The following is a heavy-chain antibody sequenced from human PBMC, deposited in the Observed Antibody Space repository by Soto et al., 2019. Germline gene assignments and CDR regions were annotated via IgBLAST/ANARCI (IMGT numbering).Heavy chain of an antibody. V-gene: IGHV3-23*01. D-gene: IGHD3-3*01. J-gene: IGHJ6*02. Sequence: EVQLLESGGGLVQPGGSLRLSCAASGFTFSSYAMSWVRQAPGKGLEWVSAISGSGGSTYYADSVKGRFTISRDNSXNXXHRQMNSLRAEDTAVYYCAKGGTSGYYAYAYGMGVWGQGTTVTVSS. CDR2: ISGSGGST. CDR3: AKGGTSGYYAYAYGMGV. CDR1: GFTFSSYA.